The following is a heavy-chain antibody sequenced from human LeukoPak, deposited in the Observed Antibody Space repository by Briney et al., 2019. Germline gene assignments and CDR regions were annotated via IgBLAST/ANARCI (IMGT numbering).Heavy chain of an antibody. CDR2: ISGSGGST. Sequence: GGSLRLSCAASGFTFSSYAMSWVRPAPGKGVEWVSAISGSGGSTYYADSVKGRFTISRDNSKNTLYLQMNSLRAEDTAVYYCAKTSSGWTYFDYWGQGTMVTVSS. CDR1: GFTFSSYA. D-gene: IGHD6-19*01. CDR3: AKTSSGWTYFDY. V-gene: IGHV3-23*01. J-gene: IGHJ4*02.